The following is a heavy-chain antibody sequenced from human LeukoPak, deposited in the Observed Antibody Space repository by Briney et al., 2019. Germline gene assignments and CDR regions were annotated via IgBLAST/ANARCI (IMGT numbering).Heavy chain of an antibody. CDR3: ASTSIFRQDYFDY. CDR1: GGSISRYY. Sequence: SETLSLTCTVSGGSISRYYWSWIRQPPGKGLEWIGYISYSGSTNYNPSLKSRVTISVDTSKNQFSLKLSSVTAADTAVYYCASTSIFRQDYFDYWGQGTLVTVSS. J-gene: IGHJ4*02. V-gene: IGHV4-59*01. D-gene: IGHD3-9*01. CDR2: ISYSGST.